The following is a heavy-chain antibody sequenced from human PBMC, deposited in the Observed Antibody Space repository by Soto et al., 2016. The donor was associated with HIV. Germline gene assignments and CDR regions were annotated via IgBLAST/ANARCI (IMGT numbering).Heavy chain of an antibody. J-gene: IGHJ4*02. CDR2: ISGDGGSA. V-gene: IGHV3-43*02. CDR3: AIIRSSGFDY. Sequence: EVQLVESGGGVVQPGGSLRLSCAASGFTFDDYAMHWVRQAPGKGLEWVSLISGDGGSAYYADSVKGRFTISRDNSKNSLYLQMNSLRTEDTAFYYCAIIRSSGFDYWGQGTLVTVSS. D-gene: IGHD6-19*01. CDR1: GFTFDDYA.